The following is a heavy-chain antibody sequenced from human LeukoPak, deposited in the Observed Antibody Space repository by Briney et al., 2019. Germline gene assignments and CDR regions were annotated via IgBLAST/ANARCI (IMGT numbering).Heavy chain of an antibody. CDR2: INHSGST. J-gene: IGHJ4*02. D-gene: IGHD3-3*01. Sequence: SETLSLTCAVYGGSFSGYYWSWIRQPPGKGLERIGEINHSGSTNYNPSLKSRVTISVDTSKNQFSLKLSSVTAADTAVYYCARVLYYDFWSGSYSGYYFDYWGQGTLVTVSS. V-gene: IGHV4-34*01. CDR3: ARVLYYDFWSGSYSGYYFDY. CDR1: GGSFSGYY.